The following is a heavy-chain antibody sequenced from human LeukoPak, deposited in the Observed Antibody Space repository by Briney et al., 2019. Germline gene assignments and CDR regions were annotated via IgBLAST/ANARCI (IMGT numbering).Heavy chain of an antibody. Sequence: PGGSLRLSCAASGFTFSSYSMNWVRQAPGKGLEWVSSISSSSSYIYYADSVKGRFTISRDNAKNSLYLQMNSLRADDTAVYYCARFAAGGPYYYYMDVWGKGTTVTVSS. D-gene: IGHD3-10*01. V-gene: IGHV3-21*01. J-gene: IGHJ6*03. CDR2: ISSSSSYI. CDR3: ARFAAGGPYYYYMDV. CDR1: GFTFSSYS.